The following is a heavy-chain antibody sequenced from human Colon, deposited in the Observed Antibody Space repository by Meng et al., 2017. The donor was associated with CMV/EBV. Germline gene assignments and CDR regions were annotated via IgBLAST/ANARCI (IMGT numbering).Heavy chain of an antibody. V-gene: IGHV3-74*01. CDR2: ISSGGATT. Sequence: GGSLRLSCAASGFTFSNYWMHWVRQAPEKGLVWVSRISSGGATTNYADSVRGRFTVSRDNAKKMLYLQMNSLRAEDTAVYFCAPITVVPGVLSMDVWGLGTTVTVSS. CDR1: GFTFSNYW. CDR3: APITVVPGVLSMDV. D-gene: IGHD3-10*01. J-gene: IGHJ6*02.